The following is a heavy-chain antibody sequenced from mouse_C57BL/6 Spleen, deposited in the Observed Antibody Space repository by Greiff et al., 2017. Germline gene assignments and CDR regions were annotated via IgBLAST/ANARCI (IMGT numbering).Heavy chain of an antibody. J-gene: IGHJ2*01. Sequence: EVQLVESGAELVRPGASVKLSCTASGFNIKDDYMHWVKQRPEQGLEWIGWIDPENGDTEYASKFQGKATITADTSSNTAYLQLSSLTSEDTAVYYCTPSYYYGSSYNYWGQGTTLTVSS. CDR3: TPSYYYGSSYNY. CDR1: GFNIKDDY. CDR2: IDPENGDT. V-gene: IGHV14-4*01. D-gene: IGHD1-1*01.